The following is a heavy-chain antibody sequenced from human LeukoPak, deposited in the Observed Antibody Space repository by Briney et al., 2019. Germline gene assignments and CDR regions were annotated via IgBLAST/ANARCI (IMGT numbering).Heavy chain of an antibody. CDR2: IYNGGST. CDR3: ARAVPLDSSGSMFDY. V-gene: IGHV4-31*03. Sequence: PSETLSLTCTVSDGSISGDNYYWSWIRQLPGKGLEWIGYIYNGGSTYYNPSLKSRVIISVDTSKNQFPLKLSSVTAADTAVYYCARAVPLDSSGSMFDYWGQGTLVTVSS. J-gene: IGHJ4*02. CDR1: DGSISGDNYY. D-gene: IGHD3-22*01.